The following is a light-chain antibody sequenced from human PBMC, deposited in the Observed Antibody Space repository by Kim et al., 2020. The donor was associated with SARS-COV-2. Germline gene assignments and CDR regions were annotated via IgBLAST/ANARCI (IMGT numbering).Light chain of an antibody. V-gene: IGLV3-21*04. Sequence: APGKTGRITCGGNNNGSKSVHWYQQKPGQAPVLVIYYDSDRPSGIPERFSGSNSGNTATLTISRVEAGDEADYYCQVWDSSSDHRVFGGGTKLTVL. CDR1: NNGSKS. J-gene: IGLJ3*02. CDR3: QVWDSSSDHRV. CDR2: YDS.